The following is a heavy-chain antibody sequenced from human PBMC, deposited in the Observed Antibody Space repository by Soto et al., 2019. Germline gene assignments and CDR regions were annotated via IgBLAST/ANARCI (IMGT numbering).Heavy chain of an antibody. J-gene: IGHJ4*02. CDR2: IKRDGSEK. CDR3: ASLEWESSGYADY. CDR1: GFTFGSNW. Sequence: GASVKVSCAASGFTFGSNWMSWVRQAPGKGLEWVANIKRDGSEKYYVDSVKGRFTISRDNAKNTLYLQMNSLRADDTAVYYCASLEWESSGYADYWGQGTQVTVSS. D-gene: IGHD5-12*01. V-gene: IGHV3-7*03.